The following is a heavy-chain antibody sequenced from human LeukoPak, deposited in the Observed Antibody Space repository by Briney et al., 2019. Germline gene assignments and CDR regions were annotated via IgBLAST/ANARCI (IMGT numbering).Heavy chain of an antibody. CDR1: GGSIRSYF. CDR3: ARYFCDGTYCHFDY. CDR2: ISSSGST. V-gene: IGHV4-59*01. D-gene: IGHD2-21*01. J-gene: IGHJ4*02. Sequence: KPSETLSLTCTVSGGSIRSYFWSWIRQPPGKGLEWIGYISSSGSTNYNPSLKSRVTISVDTSKKQFFLKLSSVTAADTAIYYCARYFCDGTYCHFDYWGQGTLVTVSS.